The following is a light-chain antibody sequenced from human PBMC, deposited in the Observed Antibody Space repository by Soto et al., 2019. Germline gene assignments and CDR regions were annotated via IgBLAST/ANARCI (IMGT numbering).Light chain of an antibody. J-gene: IGKJ1*01. CDR3: QHYNSYSEA. CDR1: QTFSSW. CDR2: KAS. V-gene: IGKV1-5*03. Sequence: DIQMTQSPSTLSGSVGDRVTITCRASQTFSSWLAWYQQKPGKAPKLLIYKASTLKRGVPSRFSGSGSGTEFTLTISSLQPDDFATYYCQHYNSYSEAFGQGTKVEL.